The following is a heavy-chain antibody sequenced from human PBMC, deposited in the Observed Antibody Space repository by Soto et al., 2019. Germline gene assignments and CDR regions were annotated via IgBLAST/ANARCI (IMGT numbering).Heavy chain of an antibody. J-gene: IGHJ3*02. CDR2: IYYSGST. CDR1: GGSISSGGYY. V-gene: IGHV4-31*01. Sequence: QVQLQESGPGLVKPSQTLSLTCTVSGGSISSGGYYWSWIRQHPGKGLEWIGYIYYSGSTYYNPSLKRLVTISVGTSKNQFSLKLSSVTAADTAVYYCARAQVVGPEELLYGGCAFDIWGQGTMITVSS. CDR3: ARAQVVGPEELLYGGCAFDI. D-gene: IGHD3-10*01.